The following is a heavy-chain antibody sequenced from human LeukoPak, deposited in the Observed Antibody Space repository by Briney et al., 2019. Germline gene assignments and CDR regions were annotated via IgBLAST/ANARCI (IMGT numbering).Heavy chain of an antibody. J-gene: IGHJ4*02. CDR1: GGTFRNCI. V-gene: IGHV1-69*02. CDR2: IVPVVGIE. CDR3: VIEIAGGSPSDF. Sequence: SVKVSCKASGGTFRNCIITWVRQAPGQGLEWMGRIVPVVGIEKYAQNLEGRVSITADKSTNTAYMELTSLISDDTAMYYCVIEIAGGSPSDFWGQGTLVSVSS. D-gene: IGHD1-26*01.